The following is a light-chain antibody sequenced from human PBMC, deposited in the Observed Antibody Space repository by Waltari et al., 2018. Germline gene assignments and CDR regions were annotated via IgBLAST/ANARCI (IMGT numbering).Light chain of an antibody. CDR1: STNISAGYD. J-gene: IGLJ2*01. V-gene: IGLV1-40*01. CDR2: EKS. CDR3: QSYESGLSGPV. Sequence: QSVLTQPPSVSGAPGQRVTISCTGSSTNISAGYDVHWYQQRPGTAPKLLIYEKSNRTAGVPDRFYGSKSGTSASLAITGLQAGDDADYCCQSYESGLSGPVFGGGTNLTVL.